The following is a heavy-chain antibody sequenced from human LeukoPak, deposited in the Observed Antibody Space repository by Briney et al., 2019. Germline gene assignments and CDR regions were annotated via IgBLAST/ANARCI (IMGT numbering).Heavy chain of an antibody. Sequence: SETLSLTCTVSSGSISSSPYYWGWIRQSPGKGLEWIGSISYSGTTYYNPSLKSRVTISVDTSKNQFSLKLSSVTAADTAVYYCAGFGSYYHEYSFDYWGQGTLVTVSS. V-gene: IGHV4-39*01. CDR1: SGSISSSPYY. D-gene: IGHD1-26*01. CDR2: ISYSGTT. J-gene: IGHJ4*02. CDR3: AGFGSYYHEYSFDY.